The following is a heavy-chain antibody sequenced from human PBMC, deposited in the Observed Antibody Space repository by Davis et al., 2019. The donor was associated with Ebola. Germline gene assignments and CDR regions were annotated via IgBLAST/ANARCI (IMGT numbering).Heavy chain of an antibody. V-gene: IGHV3-48*03. CDR3: ARTYDFWSPFDP. CDR2: ISASGNTI. D-gene: IGHD3-3*01. CDR1: GFNFKTHE. Sequence: GESLMIPCAVPGFNFKTHEMNWVRQAAGKGLEWVSYISASGNTIKYADSVKGRFVISRDSAKNSVFLEMNSVTAGDTGIYYCARTYDFWSPFDPWGQGTLVTVSS. J-gene: IGHJ5*02.